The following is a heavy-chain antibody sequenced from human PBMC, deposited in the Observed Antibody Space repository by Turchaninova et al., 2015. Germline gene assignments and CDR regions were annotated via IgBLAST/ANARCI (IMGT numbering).Heavy chain of an antibody. CDR1: GGPIRSSSYY. D-gene: IGHD3-3*01. V-gene: IGHV4-39*01. Sequence: QLQLQESGPGLVKPSETLSPTCTVAGGPIRSSSYYWGWIRQPPGKGLEWIGSIYYSGSTYYNPSLKSRVTISVDTSKNQFSLKLSSVTAADTAVYYCARYDFWSGRYFDYWGQGTLVTVSS. CDR2: IYYSGST. CDR3: ARYDFWSGRYFDY. J-gene: IGHJ4*02.